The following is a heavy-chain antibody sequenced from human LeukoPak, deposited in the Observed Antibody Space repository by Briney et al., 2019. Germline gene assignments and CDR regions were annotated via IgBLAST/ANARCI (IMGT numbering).Heavy chain of an antibody. CDR1: GGTFSSHA. D-gene: IGHD2-2*01. Sequence: ASVNVSCKASGGTFSSHAIAWVRQAPGQGPEWVGGIIPISGTANYAQKFQGRVTITTDESTSTAYLELSSLASDDTAVYYCARGLQYQLLKALGHYYMDVWGEGTTVTVSS. V-gene: IGHV1-69*05. CDR3: ARGLQYQLLKALGHYYMDV. CDR2: IIPISGTA. J-gene: IGHJ6*03.